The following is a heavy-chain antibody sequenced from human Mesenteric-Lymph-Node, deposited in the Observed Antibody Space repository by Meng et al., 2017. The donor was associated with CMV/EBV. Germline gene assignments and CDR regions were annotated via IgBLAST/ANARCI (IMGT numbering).Heavy chain of an antibody. Sequence: GGSLRLSCVGSGFTFRSYGMHWVRQAPGKGLEWVACIRYDGENQYYGDSVKGRFTISRDNSKNTVYLQMNSLRPEDTAVYYCAKDLVAHIYSPRGGIDPWGQGTLVTVSS. CDR3: AKDLVAHIYSPRGGIDP. CDR2: IRYDGENQ. J-gene: IGHJ5*02. V-gene: IGHV3-30*02. D-gene: IGHD2-15*01. CDR1: GFTFRSYG.